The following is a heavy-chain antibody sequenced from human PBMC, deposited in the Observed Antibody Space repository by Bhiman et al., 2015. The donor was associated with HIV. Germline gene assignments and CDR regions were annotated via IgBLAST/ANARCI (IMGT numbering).Heavy chain of an antibody. J-gene: IGHJ6*04. D-gene: IGHD4-23*01. Sequence: QVQLVESGGGVVQPGGSLRLSCVASGFIFRSHGMHWVRQAPGKGLEWVAVIWYDGSNRDYVDSVKGRFTISRDNSKNTLSLQMNSLRAEDTAVYYCAKDFFYGGNPHYYYYDGRLGQRDHGHRLL. CDR2: IWYDGSNR. V-gene: IGHV3-33*06. CDR3: AKDFFYGGNPHYYYYDGR. CDR1: GFIFRSHG.